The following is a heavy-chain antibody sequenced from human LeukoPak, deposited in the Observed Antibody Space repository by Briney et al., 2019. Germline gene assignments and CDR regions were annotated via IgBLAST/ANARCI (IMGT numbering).Heavy chain of an antibody. Sequence: VKPSETLSLTCAVSGYSISSGYYWGWIRQPPGKGLEWIGTIYHSGSTYYNPSLKSRVTISIDTSKNQFSLKLSSVTAADTAVYYCARHVWWELPDYWGQGTLVTVSS. CDR3: ARHVWWELPDY. J-gene: IGHJ4*02. V-gene: IGHV4-38-2*01. CDR2: IYHSGST. D-gene: IGHD1-26*01. CDR1: GYSISSGYY.